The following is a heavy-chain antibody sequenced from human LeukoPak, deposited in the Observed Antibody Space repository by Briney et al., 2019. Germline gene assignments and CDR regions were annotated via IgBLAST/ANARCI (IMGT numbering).Heavy chain of an antibody. D-gene: IGHD6-13*01. CDR2: ITGSGGTT. Sequence: GGSLRLSCAASGFSFSIYGMNWVRQAPGKGLEWVSGITGSGGTTYYADSVKGRATISRDNSKNTLYLQMNSLRAEDTAIYYCAKDPVAAAGSYFDYWGQGTLVTVSS. V-gene: IGHV3-23*01. J-gene: IGHJ4*02. CDR3: AKDPVAAAGSYFDY. CDR1: GFSFSIYG.